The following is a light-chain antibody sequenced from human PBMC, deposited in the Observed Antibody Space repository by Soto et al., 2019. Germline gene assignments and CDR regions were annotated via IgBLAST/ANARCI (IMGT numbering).Light chain of an antibody. CDR3: LSYDSSLGVV. CDR1: SSNIGAGYE. CDR2: GNN. Sequence: QYVLTQPPSVSGAPGQRVTISCTGSSSNIGAGYEVHWYQQLPGTAPKLLIYGNNNRPSGVPDRISGSKSGTSVSLAITGLRAEDEADYYCLSYDSSLGVVFGGGTKLTVL. J-gene: IGLJ3*02. V-gene: IGLV1-40*01.